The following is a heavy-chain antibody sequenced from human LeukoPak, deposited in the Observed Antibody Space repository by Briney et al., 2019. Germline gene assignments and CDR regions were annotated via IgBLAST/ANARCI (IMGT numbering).Heavy chain of an antibody. V-gene: IGHV4-34*01. CDR3: ARQGSSWQKYYFDY. CDR1: GGSFSGYY. D-gene: IGHD6-13*01. CDR2: INHSGST. Sequence: SETLSLTCAVYGGSFSGYYWSWIRQPPGKGMEWIGEINHSGSTNYNPSLKSRVTISVDTSKNQFSLKLSSVTAADTAVYCCARQGSSWQKYYFDYWGQGTLVTVSS. J-gene: IGHJ4*02.